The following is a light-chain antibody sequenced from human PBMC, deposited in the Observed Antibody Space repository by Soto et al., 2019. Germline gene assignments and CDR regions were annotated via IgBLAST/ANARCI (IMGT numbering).Light chain of an antibody. J-gene: IGKJ4*01. CDR1: QSVNSN. V-gene: IGKV3-15*01. Sequence: EIVMTQSPATLSVSPGERVTLSCRASQSVNSNLAWYQQKPGQTPKLLIYVASTRATGILARFSGSGSGTEFTLTISSLQSEDFAIYYCQQYNAWPLTFGGGTKVEFK. CDR3: QQYNAWPLT. CDR2: VAS.